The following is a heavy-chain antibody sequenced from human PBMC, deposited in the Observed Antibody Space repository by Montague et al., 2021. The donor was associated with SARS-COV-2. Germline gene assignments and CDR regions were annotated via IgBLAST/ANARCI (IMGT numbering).Heavy chain of an antibody. Sequence: FRRLSCAASGFPFSSYAMHWVRQAPGKGLEWVAVISYDGSNKYYADSVKGRFTISRDNSKNTLYLQMNSLRAEDTAVYYCASELLGAFDIWGQGTMVTVSS. D-gene: IGHD2/OR15-2a*01. CDR1: GFPFSSYA. V-gene: IGHV3-30-3*01. CDR3: ASELLGAFDI. J-gene: IGHJ3*02. CDR2: ISYDGSNK.